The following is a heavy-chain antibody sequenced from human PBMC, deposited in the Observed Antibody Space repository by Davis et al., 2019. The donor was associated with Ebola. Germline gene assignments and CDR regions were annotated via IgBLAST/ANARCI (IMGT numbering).Heavy chain of an antibody. J-gene: IGHJ4*02. V-gene: IGHV1-18*04. CDR3: ARGEGAPDY. CDR1: GYTFTGYY. Sequence: ASVKVSCKASGYTFTGYYIHWVRQAPGQGLEWLGWIRTYDGNTNYAQKLQDRVTMTTDTSTTTVFMELRNLRSDDTAVYWCARGEGAPDYWGQGTLVTVSS. CDR2: IRTYDGNT. D-gene: IGHD1-26*01.